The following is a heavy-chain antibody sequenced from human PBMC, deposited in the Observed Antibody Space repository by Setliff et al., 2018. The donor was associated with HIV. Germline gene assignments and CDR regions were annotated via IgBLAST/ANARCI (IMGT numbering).Heavy chain of an antibody. D-gene: IGHD2-8*01. Sequence: GASVKVSCKASGDTFSNSVLTWVRQAPGQGLEWMGGSIPLFGTVTYAQRFQGRVTITTDELMTTAYMELTSLRSEDTAVYYCASGSGYCRNGFCYIGVHKNPDKYYFDYWGQGTRVT. CDR3: ASGSGYCRNGFCYIGVHKNPDKYYFDY. V-gene: IGHV1-69*05. CDR1: GDTFSNSV. CDR2: SIPLFGTV. J-gene: IGHJ4*02.